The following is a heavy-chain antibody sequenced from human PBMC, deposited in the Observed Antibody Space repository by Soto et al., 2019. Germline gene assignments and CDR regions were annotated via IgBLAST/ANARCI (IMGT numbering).Heavy chain of an antibody. CDR2: FIPVYRTL. J-gene: IGHJ4*02. D-gene: IGHD3-3*01. V-gene: IGHV1-69*01. CDR1: GGSFGNSA. CDR3: ATGVIWIGYFTVDS. Sequence: QVQLVQSGAEVKKPGSSVKVSCKASGGSFGNSAINWVRQPPGQGLGWLGGFIPVYRTLNYAQKFQGRVTITADESTGTAYMTLSSLASDDTAVYYCATGVIWIGYFTVDSWGQGTRVTVSS.